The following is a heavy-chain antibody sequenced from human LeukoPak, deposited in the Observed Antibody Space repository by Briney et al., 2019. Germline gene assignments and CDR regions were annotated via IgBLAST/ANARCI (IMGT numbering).Heavy chain of an antibody. CDR3: ASVYCGSASCAKLGY. V-gene: IGHV3-7*01. D-gene: IGHD2-2*01. CDR1: VLTLSTYL. J-gene: IGHJ4*02. Sequence: GGSLRLSCAASVLTLSTYLMSWVRQAPGKGLEWVANIRKDGSDKYYVDSVRGRFTISRDNAKTSLYLQMDSLRAEDTAVYYCASVYCGSASCAKLGYWGQGTLVTVSS. CDR2: IRKDGSDK.